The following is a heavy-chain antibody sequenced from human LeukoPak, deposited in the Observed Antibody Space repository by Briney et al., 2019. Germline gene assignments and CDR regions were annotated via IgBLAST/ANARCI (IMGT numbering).Heavy chain of an antibody. CDR3: AKQGGSYYFDY. CDR1: GFTVSSNS. J-gene: IGHJ4*02. CDR2: IYSDNT. V-gene: IGHV3-53*01. D-gene: IGHD1-26*01. Sequence: GGSLRLSCTVSGFTVSSNSMSWVRQAPGKGLEWVSFIYSDNTHYSDSVKGRFTISRDNSKNTLYLQMNSLRAEDTAVYYCAKQGGSYYFDYWGQGTLVTVSS.